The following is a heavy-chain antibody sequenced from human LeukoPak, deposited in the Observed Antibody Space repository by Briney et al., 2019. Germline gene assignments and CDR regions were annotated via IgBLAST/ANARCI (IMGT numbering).Heavy chain of an antibody. J-gene: IGHJ4*02. Sequence: GGSLRLSCAASGFTFSNYAMSWVRQAPGKGLEWVSAISHDSVSAYYADSVKGRFTISRDNSKNTLYLQVNSLRAEDTAVYYCAKDLMPHSSGSVFDFWGPGNLVTVSS. D-gene: IGHD3-22*01. CDR2: ISHDSVSA. CDR1: GFTFSNYA. V-gene: IGHV3-23*01. CDR3: AKDLMPHSSGSVFDF.